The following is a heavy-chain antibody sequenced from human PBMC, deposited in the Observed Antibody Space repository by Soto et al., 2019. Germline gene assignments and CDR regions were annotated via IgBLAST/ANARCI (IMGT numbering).Heavy chain of an antibody. CDR3: AKLFYYYDGGHYYHHAF. V-gene: IGHV3-23*01. J-gene: IGHJ1*01. CDR1: GFTFSSYA. CDR2: ISGRGSTI. D-gene: IGHD3-22*01. Sequence: GGSRRLCCAASGFTFSSYAVCWVRQAPGKGPEWISSISGRGSTIYYADSVKGRFTISRDNSKNTLYLQMSSLRAEDTAVYYCAKLFYYYDGGHYYHHAFWAQGTLDPVSS.